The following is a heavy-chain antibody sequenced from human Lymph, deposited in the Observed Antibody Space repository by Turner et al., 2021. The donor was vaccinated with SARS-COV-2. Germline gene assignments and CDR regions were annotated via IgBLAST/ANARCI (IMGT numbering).Heavy chain of an antibody. CDR3: ARDVERYNDFWSGYSGGYGMDV. J-gene: IGHJ6*02. D-gene: IGHD3-3*01. Sequence: VQLVQSGAEVKKPGASVQVSCKASGNTFTGSYMHWVRQAPGQGLEWMGWINPNSGGTNYAQKFQGRVTMTRDTSISAAYMELSRLRSDDTAVYYCARDVERYNDFWSGYSGGYGMDVWGQGTTVTVSS. CDR1: GNTFTGSY. V-gene: IGHV1-2*02. CDR2: INPNSGGT.